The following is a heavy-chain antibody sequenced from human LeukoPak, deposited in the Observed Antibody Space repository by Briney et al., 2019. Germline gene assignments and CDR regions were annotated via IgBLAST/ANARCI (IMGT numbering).Heavy chain of an antibody. V-gene: IGHV3-74*01. CDR1: GYTFSRYW. Sequence: GGSLRLSCAASGYTFSRYWMHWVRQGPGKGLVWVSRINEDGSSTSYAESVRGRFTISRDNAKNTLYLQMNSLGAEDAAVYYCTTDTFGARDSWGQGTLVTVSS. J-gene: IGHJ4*02. CDR3: TTDTFGARDS. D-gene: IGHD3-10*01. CDR2: INEDGSST.